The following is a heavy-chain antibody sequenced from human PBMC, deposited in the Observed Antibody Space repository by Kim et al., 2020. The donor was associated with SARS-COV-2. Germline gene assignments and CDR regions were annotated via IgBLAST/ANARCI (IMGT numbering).Heavy chain of an antibody. Sequence: SETLSLTCTVSGGAVSSYFWSWIRHFPGKGLEWIGFTHHSGDTNLNPSLNSRLSLSVDTPNNLVSLKLTSVTAADTAVYYCARHWDYDTSLDSFDMWDQGTVVTVSS. CDR2: THHSGDT. CDR3: ARHWDYDTSLDSFDM. D-gene: IGHD3-22*01. J-gene: IGHJ3*02. V-gene: IGHV4-59*08. CDR1: GGAVSSYF.